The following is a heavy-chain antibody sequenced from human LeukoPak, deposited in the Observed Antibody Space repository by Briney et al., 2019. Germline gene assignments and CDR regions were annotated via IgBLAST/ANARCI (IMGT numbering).Heavy chain of an antibody. CDR1: GFTFSSYG. CDR2: ISYDGSNE. D-gene: IGHD6-19*01. CDR3: AKEGGQWLRNWFDP. J-gene: IGHJ5*02. Sequence: GGSLRLSCAASGFTFSSYGMHRVRQAPGKGLEWVAVISYDGSNEYYADSVKGRFTISRDNSKNTLYLQMNSLRAEDTAVYYCAKEGGQWLRNWFDPWGQGTLVTVSS. V-gene: IGHV3-30*18.